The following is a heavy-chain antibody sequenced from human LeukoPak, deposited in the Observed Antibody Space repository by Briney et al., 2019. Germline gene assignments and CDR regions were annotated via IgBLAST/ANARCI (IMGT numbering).Heavy chain of an antibody. Sequence: GASVKVSCKASGDTFSSYAFSWVRQAPGQGLEWMGGIIPIFGTASFAQKFQGRVTITADESTGTAYMELSSLRSEDTAVYYCARVVTPRYCSTPSCYWKGWFDPWGQGTLVTVSS. V-gene: IGHV1-69*13. CDR1: GDTFSSYA. CDR2: IIPIFGTA. CDR3: ARVVTPRYCSTPSCYWKGWFDP. D-gene: IGHD2-2*01. J-gene: IGHJ5*02.